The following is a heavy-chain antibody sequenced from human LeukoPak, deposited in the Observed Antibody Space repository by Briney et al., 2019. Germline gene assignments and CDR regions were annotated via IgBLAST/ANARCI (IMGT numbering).Heavy chain of an antibody. CDR3: ARVYWKRFDY. D-gene: IGHD1-1*01. CDR2: FSGSGGST. CDR1: GFTVSSNY. J-gene: IGHJ4*02. V-gene: IGHV3-53*01. Sequence: PGGSLRLSCAASGFTVSSNYMSWVRQAPGKGLEWVSVFSGSGGSTYYADSVTGRFTISRDNSKNTLYLQMNSLRVEDTAVYFCARVYWKRFDYWGQGTLVTVSS.